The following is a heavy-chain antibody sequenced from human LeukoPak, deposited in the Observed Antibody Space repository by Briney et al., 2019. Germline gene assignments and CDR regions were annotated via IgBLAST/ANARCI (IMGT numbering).Heavy chain of an antibody. CDR2: IKQDGSEK. V-gene: IGHV3-7*01. CDR3: GRDMDYCDSSDRFDY. Sequence: GGSLRLSCAASGFTFSNYWVHWVRQAPGKGLEWVANIKQDGSEKYYVDSVKGRFTISRDNAKNSLYLQMNSLRAEDAAVYYCGRDMDYCDSSDRFDYWGQGTLVTVSS. CDR1: GFTFSNYW. D-gene: IGHD3-22*01. J-gene: IGHJ4*02.